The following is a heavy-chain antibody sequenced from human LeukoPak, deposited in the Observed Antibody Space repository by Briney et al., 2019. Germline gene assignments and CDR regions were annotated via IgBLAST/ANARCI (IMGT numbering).Heavy chain of an antibody. D-gene: IGHD4-17*01. CDR2: ISYDGSNK. CDR1: GFTFSSYG. Sequence: GGSLRLSCAASGFTFSSYGMHWVRQAPGKGLEWVAVISYDGSNKYYADSVKSRFTISRDNSKNTLYLQMNSLRAEDTAVYYCAKDLTTVTTPYYYYGMDVWGQGTTVTVSS. V-gene: IGHV3-30*18. CDR3: AKDLTTVTTPYYYYGMDV. J-gene: IGHJ6*02.